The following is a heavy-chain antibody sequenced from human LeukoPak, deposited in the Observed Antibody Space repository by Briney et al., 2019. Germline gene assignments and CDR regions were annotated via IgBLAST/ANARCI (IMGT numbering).Heavy chain of an antibody. Sequence: GGSLRLSCAVSGITLSNYGMSWVRQAPGKGLEWVAGISDSGGSTNYADSVKGRFTISRNNPKNTLYLQMNSLRAEDTAVYFCAKRGVVIRVILVGFHKEAYYFDSRGQGALVTVSS. J-gene: IGHJ4*02. CDR2: ISDSGGST. CDR1: GITLSNYG. CDR3: AKRGVVIRVILVGFHKEAYYFDS. V-gene: IGHV3-23*01. D-gene: IGHD3-22*01.